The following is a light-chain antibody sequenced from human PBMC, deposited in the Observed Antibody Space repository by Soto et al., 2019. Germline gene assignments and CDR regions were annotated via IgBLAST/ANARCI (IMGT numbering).Light chain of an antibody. CDR1: QSVFSSSKTQNY. Sequence: DIVMTQSPSSLTVSLGERATINCKSSQSVFSSSKTQNYLAWYQQKPGQAPKLLIYWASIRESGVPDRFSGSGSGTDFTLTISSLQAEDVAVYYCQQYYNSPRTFGQGTKVDIK. CDR3: QQYYNSPRT. V-gene: IGKV4-1*01. CDR2: WAS. J-gene: IGKJ1*01.